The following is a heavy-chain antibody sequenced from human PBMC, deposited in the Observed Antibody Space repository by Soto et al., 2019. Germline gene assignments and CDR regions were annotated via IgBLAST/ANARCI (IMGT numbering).Heavy chain of an antibody. D-gene: IGHD2-2*01. J-gene: IGHJ6*03. CDR1: GGSISSYY. Sequence: SETLSLTCTVSGGSISSYYWSWIRRPPGKGLELIGYVYYSGSTNYNPSLKSRVTISVDTSKNQFSLKLSSVTAADTAVYYCARGSGYQLLWGAYYYMDVWGKGTTVTVSS. CDR2: VYYSGST. CDR3: ARGSGYQLLWGAYYYMDV. V-gene: IGHV4-59*01.